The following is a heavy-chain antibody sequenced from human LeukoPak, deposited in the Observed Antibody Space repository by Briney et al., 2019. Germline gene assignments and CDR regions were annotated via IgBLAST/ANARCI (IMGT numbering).Heavy chain of an antibody. D-gene: IGHD5-18*01. CDR3: ARGRYSYDWCDY. CDR1: GFTVSSNY. CDR2: IYSGGST. J-gene: IGHJ4*02. V-gene: IGHV3-53*01. Sequence: GGSLRLSCAASGFTVSSNYMSWVRQAPGKGLEWVSVIYSGGSTYYADSVKGRFTISRDNSKNTLYLQMNSLRAEDTAVYYCARGRYSYDWCDYWGQGTLVTVSS.